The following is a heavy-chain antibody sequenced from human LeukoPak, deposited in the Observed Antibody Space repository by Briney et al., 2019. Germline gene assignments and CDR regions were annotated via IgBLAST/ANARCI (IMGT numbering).Heavy chain of an antibody. Sequence: GGSLRLSRAASGLTFSSYSMSWVRQPRGRGREWVSAIRDSGGCTHHADSVKGRFTISRDNSKNRLYLQMNSLRAEDTAVYYCAKNSGSSPHFDYWGRGTLVTVSS. CDR2: IRDSGGCT. CDR1: GLTFSSYS. V-gene: IGHV3-23*01. J-gene: IGHJ4*02. D-gene: IGHD1-26*01. CDR3: AKNSGSSPHFDY.